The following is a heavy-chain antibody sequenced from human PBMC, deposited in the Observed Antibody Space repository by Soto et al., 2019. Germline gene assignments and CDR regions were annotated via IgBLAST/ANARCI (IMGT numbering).Heavy chain of an antibody. CDR2: IRSKAYGGTT. Sequence: GGSLRLSCTASGFTFGDYAMSWVRQAPGKGLEWVGFIRSKAYGGTTEYAASVKGRFTISRDDSKSIAYLQMNSLKTEDTAVYYCTRTGDTHFDYWGQGTLVTVSS. CDR1: GFTFGDYA. J-gene: IGHJ4*02. CDR3: TRTGDTHFDY. D-gene: IGHD1-1*01. V-gene: IGHV3-49*04.